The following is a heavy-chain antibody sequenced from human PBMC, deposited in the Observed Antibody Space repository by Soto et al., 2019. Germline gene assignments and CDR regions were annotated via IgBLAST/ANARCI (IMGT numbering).Heavy chain of an antibody. CDR3: ARLGLGSASWYVDY. Sequence: QVQLVESGGGVVQPGRSLRLSCEGSGFTFKNYGMHWVRQAPGKGLEWVAVIWYDGSKKYFADSVKGRFSISRDNSKKTVYLEMNNLRSEDTALYYCARLGLGSASWYVDYWGQGTLVTVSS. V-gene: IGHV3-33*01. J-gene: IGHJ4*02. CDR1: GFTFKNYG. D-gene: IGHD2-2*01. CDR2: IWYDGSKK.